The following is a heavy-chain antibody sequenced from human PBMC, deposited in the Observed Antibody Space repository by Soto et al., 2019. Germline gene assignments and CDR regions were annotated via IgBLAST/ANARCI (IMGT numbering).Heavy chain of an antibody. D-gene: IGHD1-26*01. V-gene: IGHV3-33*01. J-gene: IGHJ4*02. CDR1: GFTFSSYG. CDR3: ARGRSGSYQGADYFDY. Sequence: QVQLVESGGGVVQPGRSLRLSCAASGFTFSSYGMHGVRQAPGKGLEWVAVIWYDGSNKYYADSVKGRFTISRDNSKNTRYLQMNSLRAEDTAVYYCARGRSGSYQGADYFDYWGQGTLVTVSS. CDR2: IWYDGSNK.